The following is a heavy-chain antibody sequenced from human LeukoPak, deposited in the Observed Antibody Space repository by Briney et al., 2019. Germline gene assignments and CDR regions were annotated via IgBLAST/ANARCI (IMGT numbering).Heavy chain of an antibody. CDR2: IYHSGST. CDR3: ATIGPSIAAEGY. V-gene: IGHV4-38-2*01. J-gene: IGHJ4*02. CDR1: GDYINNGGHY. Sequence: SETLSLTCSVGGDYINNGGHYWSWIRQPPGKGLEWIGSIYHSGSTYYNPSLKSRVTISVDTSKNQFSLKLSSMTAADTAVYYCATIGPSIAAEGYWGQGTLVTVSS. D-gene: IGHD6-13*01.